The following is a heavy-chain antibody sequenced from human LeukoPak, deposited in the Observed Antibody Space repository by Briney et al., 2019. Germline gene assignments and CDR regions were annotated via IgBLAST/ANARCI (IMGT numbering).Heavy chain of an antibody. D-gene: IGHD3-22*01. CDR2: LTIGGST. Sequence: GGSLRLSCAASGSTFSSYGMSWVRQAPGKGLEWVSSLTIGGSTFYADSVKGRFIISRDNSKNTLYLQLNSLRAEDTAVYYCAKDLYDSSGYYYFDYWGQGTLVTVSS. CDR3: AKDLYDSSGYYYFDY. J-gene: IGHJ4*02. CDR1: GSTFSSYG. V-gene: IGHV3-23*01.